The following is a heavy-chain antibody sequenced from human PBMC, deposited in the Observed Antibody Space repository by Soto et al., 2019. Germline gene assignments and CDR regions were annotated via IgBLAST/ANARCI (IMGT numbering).Heavy chain of an antibody. J-gene: IGHJ3*02. CDR2: INHSGST. CDR1: GGSFSGYY. Sequence: QVQLQQWGAGLLKPSETLSLTCADYGGSFSGYYWSWIRQPPGKGLEWIGEINHSGSTNYNPSLKSRVTISVDTSKNQFSLKLSSVTAADTAVYYCARFVVVPAAILPKAFDIWGQGTMVTVSS. D-gene: IGHD2-2*01. V-gene: IGHV4-34*01. CDR3: ARFVVVPAAILPKAFDI.